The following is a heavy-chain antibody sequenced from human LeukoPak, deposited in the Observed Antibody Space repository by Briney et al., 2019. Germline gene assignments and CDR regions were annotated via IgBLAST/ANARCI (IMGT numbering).Heavy chain of an antibody. J-gene: IGHJ4*02. Sequence: KPGGSLRLSCAASGFTFSTYSMNWVRQAPGKGLEWVSSMTSSSDYMSYADSVKGRFTISRDNAQNSLCLQMTSLRAEDTAVYYCARETHTYEFDYWGQGTLVTVSS. V-gene: IGHV3-21*01. D-gene: IGHD5-18*01. CDR3: ARETHTYEFDY. CDR2: MTSSSDYM. CDR1: GFTFSTYS.